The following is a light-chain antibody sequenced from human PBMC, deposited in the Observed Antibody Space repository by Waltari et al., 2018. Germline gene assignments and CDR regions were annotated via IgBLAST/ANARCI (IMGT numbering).Light chain of an antibody. Sequence: QSVLTQPPSVSGTPGQRVTISCSGSNSNIGGNSVNWYQQLPGQAPKLLIYNDKPGPSGVPGRCSASKSGTSASLAITGLQSEDEADYYCAMWDDSLGGVFGGGTKLTVL. CDR3: AMWDDSLGGV. CDR1: NSNIGGNS. CDR2: NDK. V-gene: IGLV1-44*01. J-gene: IGLJ3*02.